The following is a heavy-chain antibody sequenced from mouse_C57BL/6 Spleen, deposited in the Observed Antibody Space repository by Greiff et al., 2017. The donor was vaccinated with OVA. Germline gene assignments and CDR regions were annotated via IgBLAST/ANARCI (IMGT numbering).Heavy chain of an antibody. J-gene: IGHJ4*01. D-gene: IGHD4-1*01. CDR3: ASRRTGPIDY. CDR1: GFTFSDYG. Sequence: EVQGVESGGGLVKPGGSLKLSCAASGFTFSDYGMHWVRQAPEKGLEWVAYISSGSSTIYYAATVKGRFTISRDNAKNTLFLQMTRLRSADTAMYYCASRRTGPIDYWGQGTSVTVSS. V-gene: IGHV5-17*01. CDR2: ISSGSSTI.